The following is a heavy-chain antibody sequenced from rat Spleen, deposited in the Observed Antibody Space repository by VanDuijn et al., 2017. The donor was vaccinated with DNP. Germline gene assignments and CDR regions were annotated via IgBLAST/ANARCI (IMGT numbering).Heavy chain of an antibody. J-gene: IGHJ2*01. CDR2: INNAGST. Sequence: EVQLQESGPGLVKPSQSLSLTCSVTGYSITSNHKWSWIRKFPGNELEWMGYINNAGSTNYNPYLKGRFSVTSDTSMSQFFLQVKSVGKEDTATYYCAVQLGFFDYWGQGVMVIVSS. CDR3: AVQLGFFDY. CDR1: GYSITSNHK. D-gene: IGHD1-3*01. V-gene: IGHV3-3*01.